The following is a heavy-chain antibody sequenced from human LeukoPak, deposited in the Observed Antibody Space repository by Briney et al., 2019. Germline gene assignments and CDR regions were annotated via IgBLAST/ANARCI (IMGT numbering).Heavy chain of an antibody. Sequence: SETLSLTCSVSGDSLNSNLYHWTWIRQSPGEGLEWIGNIYNSATTYYKPSLRSRVTVSVDTSKNHFSLKLTSVTAADTAVYYCARHGDGGLDSWGQGILVTVSS. CDR3: ARHGDGGLDS. CDR1: GDSLNSNLYH. D-gene: IGHD2-15*01. J-gene: IGHJ4*02. CDR2: IYNSATT. V-gene: IGHV4-39*01.